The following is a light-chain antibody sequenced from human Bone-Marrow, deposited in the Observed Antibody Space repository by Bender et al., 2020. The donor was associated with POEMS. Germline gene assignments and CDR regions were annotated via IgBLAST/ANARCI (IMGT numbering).Light chain of an antibody. V-gene: IGLV2-8*01. Sequence: QSALTQSPSASGSPGQSVTVSCTGTSYDVGAYNYVSWYQQHPGEAPKLMIYDVDKRPSGVPDRFSGSKSGNTASLTISVLQTEDEADYYCQSYDNSLGGWVFGGGTKLTVL. CDR2: DVD. CDR3: QSYDNSLGGWV. CDR1: SYDVGAYNY. J-gene: IGLJ3*02.